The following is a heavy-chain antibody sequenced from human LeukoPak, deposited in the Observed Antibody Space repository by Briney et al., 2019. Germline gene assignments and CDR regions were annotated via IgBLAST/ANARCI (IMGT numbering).Heavy chain of an antibody. CDR3: ARAEIAAAGTCWFDP. CDR2: IYYSGST. CDR1: GGSISSSSYY. V-gene: IGHV4-39*01. Sequence: KPSETLSLTCTVSGGSISSSSYYWGWLRQPPGKGLEWIGSIYYSGSTYYNPSPKSRVTISVDTSKNQFSLKLSSVTAADTAVYYCARAEIAAAGTCWFDPWGQGTLVTVSS. J-gene: IGHJ5*02. D-gene: IGHD6-13*01.